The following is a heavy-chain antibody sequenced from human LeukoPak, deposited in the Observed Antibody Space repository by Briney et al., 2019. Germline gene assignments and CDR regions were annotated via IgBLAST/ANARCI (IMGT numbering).Heavy chain of an antibody. D-gene: IGHD3-10*01. CDR2: IIPIFGTA. CDR1: GGTFSSYA. J-gene: IGHJ3*02. V-gene: IGHV1-69*06. Sequence: ASVKVSCKASGGTFSSYAISWVRQAPGQGLEWMGGIIPIFGTANYAQKFQGRVTITADKSTSTAYMELSSLRSEDTAVYYCARDLTLDSGSASSDAFDIWGQGAMVTVSS. CDR3: ARDLTLDSGSASSDAFDI.